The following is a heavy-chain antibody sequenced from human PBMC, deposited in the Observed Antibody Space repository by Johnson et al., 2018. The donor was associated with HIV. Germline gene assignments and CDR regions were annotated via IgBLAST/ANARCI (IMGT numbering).Heavy chain of an antibody. CDR1: GFTLSSYG. J-gene: IGHJ3*02. CDR3: ARDLSMIVVANAFDI. V-gene: IGHV3-30*03. CDR2: ISYDGINK. D-gene: IGHD3-22*01. Sequence: QVQLVESGGGLVKPGGSLRLSCAASGFTLSSYGMHWVRRAPGKGLEWVAVISYDGINKYYADSVKGRCTISRDNSKNTLYLQMNSLRAEDTAVYYCARDLSMIVVANAFDIWGQGTMVTVSS.